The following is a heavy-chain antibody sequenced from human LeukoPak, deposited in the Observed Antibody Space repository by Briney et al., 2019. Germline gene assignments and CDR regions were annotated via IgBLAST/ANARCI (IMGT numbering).Heavy chain of an antibody. CDR1: GFTFSSYA. D-gene: IGHD2-15*01. CDR3: ARAPRYSGYNWFDP. J-gene: IGHJ5*02. Sequence: GGSLRLSCAASGFTFSSYAMSWVRQAPGKGLELVSAISGSGGSTYYADSVKGRFTISRDNSKNTLYLQMNSLRAEDTAVYYCARAPRYSGYNWFDPWGQGTLVTVSS. CDR2: ISGSGGST. V-gene: IGHV3-23*01.